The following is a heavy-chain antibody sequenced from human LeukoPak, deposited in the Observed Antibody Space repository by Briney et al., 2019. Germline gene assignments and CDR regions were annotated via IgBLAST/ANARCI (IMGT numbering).Heavy chain of an antibody. CDR1: GVSFSGYY. CDR2: INHSGST. J-gene: IGHJ5*02. Sequence: SGTLSLTCAVYGVSFSGYYWSWIRQPPGKGLEWVGEINHSGSTNYNPSLKRRLTISVDTSKNQFSLKLSSVTAADTAVYYCARGRKRSIVGATNWFDHWGQGTLVTVSS. V-gene: IGHV4-34*01. D-gene: IGHD1-26*01. CDR3: ARGRKRSIVGATNWFDH.